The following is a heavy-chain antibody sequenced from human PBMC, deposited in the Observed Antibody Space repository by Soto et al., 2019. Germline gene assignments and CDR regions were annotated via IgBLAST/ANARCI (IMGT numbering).Heavy chain of an antibody. D-gene: IGHD3-3*01. Sequence: SETLSLSCAVYGGSFSGYYWSWIRQPPGKGLEWIGEINQSGSTNYNPSLKSRVTISVXXXXXXFXLXLXXXTAAXTAVYYCAMGYDFWSGYLYGMDVWGQGTTVT. CDR3: AMGYDFWSGYLYGMDV. CDR1: GGSFSGYY. CDR2: INQSGST. V-gene: IGHV4-34*01. J-gene: IGHJ6*02.